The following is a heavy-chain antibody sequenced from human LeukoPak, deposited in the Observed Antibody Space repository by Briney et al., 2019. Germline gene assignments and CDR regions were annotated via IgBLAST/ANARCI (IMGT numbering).Heavy chain of an antibody. Sequence: KPSETLSLTCTVSGGSISSSSYYWGWIRQPPGKGLEWIGSIYYSGSTYYNPSLKSRVTISVDTSKNQFSLKLSSVTAADTAVYYCARGLTRLYYYDSSGYFDYWGQGTLVTVSS. V-gene: IGHV4-39*01. CDR3: ARGLTRLYYYDSSGYFDY. D-gene: IGHD3-22*01. J-gene: IGHJ4*02. CDR1: GGSISSSSYY. CDR2: IYYSGST.